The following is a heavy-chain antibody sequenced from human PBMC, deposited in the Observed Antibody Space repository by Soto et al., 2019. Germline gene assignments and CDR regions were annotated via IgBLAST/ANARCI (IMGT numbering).Heavy chain of an antibody. CDR3: AKVRQVGSWICGLSY. CDR2: ISGSGGST. CDR1: GFTFSSYA. J-gene: IGHJ4*02. Sequence: SGGSLRLSCAASGFTFSSYAMSWVRQAPGKGLEWVSAISGSGGSTYYADSVKGRFTISRDNSKNTLYLQMNSLRAEDTAVYYCAKVRQVGSWICGLSYWGQGTLVTVSS. D-gene: IGHD6-13*01. V-gene: IGHV3-23*01.